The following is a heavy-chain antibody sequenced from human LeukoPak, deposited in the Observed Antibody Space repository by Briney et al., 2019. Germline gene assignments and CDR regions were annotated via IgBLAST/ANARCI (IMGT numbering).Heavy chain of an antibody. Sequence: SGTLSLTCAVYGGSFSGYYWSCIRQPPGKGLEWIGEINHSGSTNYNPSLKSRVTISVDTSKNQFSLKLSSVTAADTAVYYCARDSSSWYYFDYWGQGTLVTVSS. D-gene: IGHD6-13*01. CDR1: GGSFSGYY. J-gene: IGHJ4*02. CDR3: ARDSSSWYYFDY. CDR2: INHSGST. V-gene: IGHV4-34*01.